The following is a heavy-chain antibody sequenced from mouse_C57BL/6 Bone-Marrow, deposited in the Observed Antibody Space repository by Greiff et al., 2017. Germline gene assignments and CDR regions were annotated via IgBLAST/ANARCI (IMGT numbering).Heavy chain of an antibody. V-gene: IGHV1-61*01. CDR2: IYPSDSET. Sequence: QVQLQQPGAELVRPGSSVKLSCKASGYTFTSYWMDWVKQRPGQGLEWIGNIYPSDSETHYNQKFKDKATLTVDKSSSTAYMQLSSLTSEDSAVYDCASPRLLFMDYWGQGTSVTVSS. CDR3: ASPRLLFMDY. D-gene: IGHD2-10*01. CDR1: GYTFTSYW. J-gene: IGHJ4*01.